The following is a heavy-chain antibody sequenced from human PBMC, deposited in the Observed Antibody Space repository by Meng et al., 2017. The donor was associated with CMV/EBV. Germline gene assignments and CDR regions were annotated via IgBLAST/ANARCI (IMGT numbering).Heavy chain of an antibody. J-gene: IGHJ4*02. CDR1: GYSISSGYY. Sequence: SETLSLTCTVSGYSISSGYYWGGIRQPPGKGVEWIGSIYHSGSTYYNPSLKSRVTISVDTSKNKFSLKLSSVTAADTAVYYCARVRGITMIVDWGQGTLVTVSS. V-gene: IGHV4-38-2*02. D-gene: IGHD3-22*01. CDR3: ARVRGITMIVD. CDR2: IYHSGST.